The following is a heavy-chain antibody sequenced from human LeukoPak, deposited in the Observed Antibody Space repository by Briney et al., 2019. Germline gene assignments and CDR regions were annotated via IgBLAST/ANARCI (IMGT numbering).Heavy chain of an antibody. J-gene: IGHJ4*02. CDR2: ISGTGGNT. D-gene: IGHD1-26*01. Sequence: GGSLRLYCAASGFTFSNYAMRWVRQAPGNGLEWVSAISGTGGNTYYADSVKGRFTISRDNSRHTLYLQMNSLRAEDTAVYYCAKDTRALLRLGYFDCWGQGTLVTVSS. V-gene: IGHV3-23*01. CDR1: GFTFSNYA. CDR3: AKDTRALLRLGYFDC.